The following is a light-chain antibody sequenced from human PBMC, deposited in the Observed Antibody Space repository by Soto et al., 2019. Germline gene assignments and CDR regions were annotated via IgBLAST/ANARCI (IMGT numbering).Light chain of an antibody. J-gene: IGKJ4*02. CDR3: QQYDNYSP. V-gene: IGKV1-5*03. CDR2: KAS. CDR1: QSISDL. Sequence: IQMTQSPSTLSASVGDRVTITCRASQSISDLLAWYQQKPGEAPKLLIYKASSLESGVPSRFSGSGSETQFSLTINSLQPDDFATYYCQQYDNYSPFGGGTKVEIK.